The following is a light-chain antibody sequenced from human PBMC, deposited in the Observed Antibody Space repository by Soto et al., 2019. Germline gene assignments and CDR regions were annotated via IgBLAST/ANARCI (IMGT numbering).Light chain of an antibody. J-gene: IGLJ3*02. CDR2: GNN. CDR3: AAWDDSLSGVV. V-gene: IGLV1-47*01. CDR1: SSNIGTNY. Sequence: QSVLTQPPSASGTPGQTVTISSSGSSSNIGTNYVSWYQQRPGTAPKLLIYGNNQRPSGVPDRFSGSRSGTSASLAISGLRSEDEADYYCAAWDDSLSGVVFGGGTKLTVL.